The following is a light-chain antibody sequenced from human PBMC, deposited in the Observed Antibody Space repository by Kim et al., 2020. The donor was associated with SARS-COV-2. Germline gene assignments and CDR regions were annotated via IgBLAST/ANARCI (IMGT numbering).Light chain of an antibody. CDR1: RALSSNY. CDR3: QQYDDSVYT. CDR2: GAS. V-gene: IGKV3D-20*01. J-gene: IGKJ2*01. Sequence: LSPGGRVTLSCGASRALSSNYLAWYQQKAGLAPRLLIYGASTRATGIPERFTGSGSGTDFTLTIDSLEPEDFAVYYCQQYDDSVYTFGQGTKLEI.